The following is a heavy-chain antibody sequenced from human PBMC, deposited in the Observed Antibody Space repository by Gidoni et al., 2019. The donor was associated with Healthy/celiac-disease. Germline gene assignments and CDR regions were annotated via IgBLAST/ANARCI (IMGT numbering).Heavy chain of an antibody. Sequence: QVQLQQWGAGLLKPSETLSLTCAVYGGSFSGYYWSWIRQPPGKGLEWIGEINHSGSTNYNPSLKSRVTISVDTSKNQFSLKLSSVTAADTAVYYCARFNYDYVWGSTPEDYWGQGTLVTVSS. J-gene: IGHJ4*02. D-gene: IGHD3-16*01. V-gene: IGHV4-34*01. CDR2: INHSGST. CDR3: ARFNYDYVWGSTPEDY. CDR1: GGSFSGYY.